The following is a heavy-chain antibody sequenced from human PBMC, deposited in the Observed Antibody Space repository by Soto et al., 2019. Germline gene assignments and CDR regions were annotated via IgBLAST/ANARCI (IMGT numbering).Heavy chain of an antibody. CDR2: INPDGGST. Sequence: PGGSLRLSCAASRFSNSWMHWVRQVPGKGLVWVSRINPDGGSTNYADFVKGRFTISRDYATDTVYLQMNNLRAEDTAIYYCARDMAHYDFWGHNQRGMEVWGQGTTVTVSS. CDR3: ARDMAHYDFWGHNQRGMEV. CDR1: RFSNSW. V-gene: IGHV3-74*01. J-gene: IGHJ6*02. D-gene: IGHD3-3*01.